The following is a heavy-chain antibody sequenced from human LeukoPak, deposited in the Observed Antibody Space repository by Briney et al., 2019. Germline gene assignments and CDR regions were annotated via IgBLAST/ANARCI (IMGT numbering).Heavy chain of an antibody. J-gene: IGHJ4*02. V-gene: IGHV1-69*04. CDR3: ARVSSGSYSS. CDR1: ERTVTSYA. CDR2: IIPILGIA. D-gene: IGHD1-26*01. Sequence: GASVRVSCTASERTVTSYAISWGRQSPGQGRRWMGRIIPILGIANYAQKVQGRVTITADKSTSKAYMELSSLRSEDTAVYYCARVSSGSYSSWGQGTLVTVSS.